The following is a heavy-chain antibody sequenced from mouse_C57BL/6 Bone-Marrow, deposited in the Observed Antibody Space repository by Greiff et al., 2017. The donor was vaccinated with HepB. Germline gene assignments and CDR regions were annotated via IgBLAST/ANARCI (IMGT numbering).Heavy chain of an antibody. CDR1: GYTFTG. D-gene: IGHD2-1*01. CDR2: ILPGSGST. CDR3: AGLLWYHYWYFDV. Sequence: VHLVESGAELMKPGASVKLSCKATGYTFTGLEWIGEILPGSGSTNYNEKFKGKATFTADTSSNTAYMQLSSLTTEDSAIYYCAGLLWYHYWYFDVWGTGTTVTVSS. J-gene: IGHJ1*03. V-gene: IGHV1-9*01.